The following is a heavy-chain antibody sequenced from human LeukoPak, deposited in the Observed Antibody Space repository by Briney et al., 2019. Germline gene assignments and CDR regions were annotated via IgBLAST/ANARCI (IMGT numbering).Heavy chain of an antibody. CDR3: ARGQGVVAPIDY. CDR2: MNPNSGYT. Sequence: ASVKVSCKASGYTLTSYDINWVRQATGQGLEWMGWMNPNSGYTDYAQKFQGRVTMTRNTSISTAYMELSSLRSEDTAVYYCARGQGVVAPIDYWGQGTLVTVSS. V-gene: IGHV1-8*01. D-gene: IGHD2-15*01. J-gene: IGHJ4*02. CDR1: GYTLTSYD.